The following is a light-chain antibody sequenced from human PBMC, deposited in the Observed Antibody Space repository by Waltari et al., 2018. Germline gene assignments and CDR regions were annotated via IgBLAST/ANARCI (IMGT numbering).Light chain of an antibody. V-gene: IGLV3-25*03. CDR3: QSADDSGDNVL. Sequence: LTQPPSLSVSPGKTSIITSSGDELADKYIMLFQQKSGQAPVVVIRRNTGRPSGIPERFSASDSGTTGTLVISGVQAEDEAEYYCQSADDSGDNVLFGGGTKLTVL. CDR1: ELADKY. J-gene: IGLJ2*01. CDR2: RNT.